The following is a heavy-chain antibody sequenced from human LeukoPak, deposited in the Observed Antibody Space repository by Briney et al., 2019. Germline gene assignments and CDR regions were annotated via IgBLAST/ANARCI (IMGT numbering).Heavy chain of an antibody. CDR1: GYSISSSYY. Sequence: SETLSLTCTVSGYSISSSYYWGWIRQPPGKGLEWIGSIYYSGSTYYNPSLKSRVTISVDTSKNQFSLKLSSVTAADTAVYYCARLVAARRRGIWFGESATDYWGQGTLVTVSS. CDR2: IYYSGST. J-gene: IGHJ4*02. CDR3: ARLVAARRRGIWFGESATDY. V-gene: IGHV4-39*01. D-gene: IGHD3-10*01.